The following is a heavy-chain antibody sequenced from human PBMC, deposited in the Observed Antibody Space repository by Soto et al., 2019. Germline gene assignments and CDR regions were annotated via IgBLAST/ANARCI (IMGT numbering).Heavy chain of an antibody. J-gene: IGHJ4*02. Sequence: ASVNVSCKASGYTFTGYYMHWVRQAPGQGLEWMGWINPNSGGTNYAQKFQGRVTMTRDTSISTAYMELSRLRSDDTAVYYCARDPIAVAGTPPDYWGQGTLVTVSS. CDR3: ARDPIAVAGTPPDY. CDR1: GYTFTGYY. CDR2: INPNSGGT. V-gene: IGHV1-2*02. D-gene: IGHD6-19*01.